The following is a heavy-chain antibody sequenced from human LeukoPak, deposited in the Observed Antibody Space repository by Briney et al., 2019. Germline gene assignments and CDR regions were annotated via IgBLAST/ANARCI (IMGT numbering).Heavy chain of an antibody. Sequence: PGGSLRLSCAASGFTFSSYAMSWVRQAPGKGLEWVSAISGSGGSTYYADSVKGRFTISRDNSKNTLYLQMNSLRAEDTAVYYCARHLERITIFGVALYGMDVWGQGTTVTVSS. CDR2: ISGSGGST. D-gene: IGHD3-3*01. J-gene: IGHJ6*02. V-gene: IGHV3-23*01. CDR3: ARHLERITIFGVALYGMDV. CDR1: GFTFSSYA.